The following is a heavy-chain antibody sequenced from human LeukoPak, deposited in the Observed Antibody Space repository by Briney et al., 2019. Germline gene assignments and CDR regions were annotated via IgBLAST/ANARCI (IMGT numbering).Heavy chain of an antibody. CDR1: YGXVSSYY. CDR2: IYYSGST. V-gene: IGHV4-59*02. J-gene: IGHJ5*01. CDR3: ARGSGWLPDS. Sequence: SETLSLTCTVSYGXVSSYYCSWIRQPPGKGLEWIGYIYYSGSTNYNPSLKSRVTISVDTSKNQFSLKLSSVTAADTAMYYCARGSGWLPDSWGQGILVSVSS. D-gene: IGHD6-19*01.